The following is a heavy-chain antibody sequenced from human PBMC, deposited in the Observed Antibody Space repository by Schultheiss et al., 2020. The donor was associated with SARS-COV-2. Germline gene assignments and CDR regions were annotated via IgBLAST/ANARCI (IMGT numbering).Heavy chain of an antibody. CDR2: IYTSGST. CDR3: ARGAAGSWYSDYYYYYYMDV. V-gene: IGHV4-4*07. D-gene: IGHD6-13*01. J-gene: IGHJ6*03. Sequence: SQTLSLTCTVSGGSISSYYWSWIRQPAGKGLEWIGRIYTSGSTNYNPSLKSLVTMSVDTSKNQFSLKLSSVTAADTAVYYCARGAAGSWYSDYYYYYYMDVWGKGTTVTVSS. CDR1: GGSISSYY.